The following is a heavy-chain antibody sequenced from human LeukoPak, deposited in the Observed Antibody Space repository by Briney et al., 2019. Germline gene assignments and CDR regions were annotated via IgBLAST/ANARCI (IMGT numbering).Heavy chain of an antibody. CDR3: ATSSGYSSSWGAFDI. V-gene: IGHV1-2*02. Sequence: ASVKVSCKTSGYTFSRYYMHWVRQAPGQGLEWMGWMNPNSGGTNYEQKFQGRVTMTRDTSISTAYMEVNRLRSDDTAVYYCATSSGYSSSWGAFDIWARGQWSPSLQ. D-gene: IGHD6-13*01. J-gene: IGHJ3*02. CDR1: GYTFSRYY. CDR2: MNPNSGGT.